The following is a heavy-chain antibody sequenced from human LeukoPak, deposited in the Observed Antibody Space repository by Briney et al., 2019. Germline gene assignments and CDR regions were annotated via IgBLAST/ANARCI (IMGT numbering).Heavy chain of an antibody. V-gene: IGHV3-21*01. CDR3: ARDRWHDY. D-gene: IGHD2-15*01. CDR2: ISSSSSYI. Sequence: GESLKISCAASGFTFSSYNMNWVRQAPGKGLEWVSSISSSSSYIYYADSVKGRFTISRDSAKNSLFLQMNSLRAEDTAVYYCARDRWHDYWGQGTLVTVSS. CDR1: GFTFSSYN. J-gene: IGHJ4*02.